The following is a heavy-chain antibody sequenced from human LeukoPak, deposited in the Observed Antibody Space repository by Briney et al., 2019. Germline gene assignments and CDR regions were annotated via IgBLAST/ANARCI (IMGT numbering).Heavy chain of an antibody. V-gene: IGHV1-69*13. CDR3: ARASRYGSGSYSTDY. D-gene: IGHD3-10*01. Sequence: SVKVSCKASRGTFSSYAISWVRQAPGQGLEWMGGIIPIFGTANYAQKFQGRVTITADESTSTAYMELSSLRSEDTAVYYCARASRYGSGSYSTDYWGQGTLVTVSS. CDR2: IIPIFGTA. J-gene: IGHJ4*02. CDR1: RGTFSSYA.